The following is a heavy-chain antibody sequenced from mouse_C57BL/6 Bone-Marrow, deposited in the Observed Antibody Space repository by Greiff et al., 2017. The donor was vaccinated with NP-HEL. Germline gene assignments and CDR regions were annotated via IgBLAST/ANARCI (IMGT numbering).Heavy chain of an antibody. D-gene: IGHD1-1*01. J-gene: IGHJ4*01. CDR3: ARGSGSSYDYAMDY. CDR1: GYTFTDYN. V-gene: IGHV1-18*01. Sequence: EVQLVESGPELVKPGASVKIPCKASGYTFTDYNMDWVKQSHGKSLEWIGDINPNNGGTIYNQKFKGKATLTVDKSSSTAYMELRSLTSEDTAVYYCARGSGSSYDYAMDYWGQGTSVTVSS. CDR2: INPNNGGT.